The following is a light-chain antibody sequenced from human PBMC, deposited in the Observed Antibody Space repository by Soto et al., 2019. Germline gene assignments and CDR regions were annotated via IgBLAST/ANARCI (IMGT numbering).Light chain of an antibody. CDR3: CSYAGSSPYV. V-gene: IGLV2-23*02. CDR2: EVS. Sequence: QSVLTQPASVSGSPGQSITISCTGTSSDVGSYNLVSWYQQHPGKPPKLMIYEVSKRPSGVSNRFSGSKSGNTASLTISGLQAEDEADYYCCSYAGSSPYVFGTGTKLTVL. J-gene: IGLJ1*01. CDR1: SSDVGSYNL.